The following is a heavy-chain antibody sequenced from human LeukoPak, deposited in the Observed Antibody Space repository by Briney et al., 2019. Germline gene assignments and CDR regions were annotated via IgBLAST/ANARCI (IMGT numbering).Heavy chain of an antibody. V-gene: IGHV1-8*01. J-gene: IGHJ4*02. CDR1: GYTFTSYD. CDR2: MNPNSGNK. D-gene: IGHD3-16*01. Sequence: ASVKVSCKASGYTFTSYDINWVRQATGQGLEWMGWMNPNSGNKGYAQKFQGRVTMTRNTSISTAYMELSSLRSEDTAVYYCARPLGSQGSYPLYNYWGQGTLVTVSS. CDR3: ARPLGSQGSYPLYNY.